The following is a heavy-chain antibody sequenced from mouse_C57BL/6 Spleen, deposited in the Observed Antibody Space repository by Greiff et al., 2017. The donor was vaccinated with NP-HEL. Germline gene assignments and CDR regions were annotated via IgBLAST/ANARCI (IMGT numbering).Heavy chain of an antibody. V-gene: IGHV1-82*01. CDR3: ARTGDQAWFAY. CDR1: GYAFSSSW. CDR2: IYPGDGDT. D-gene: IGHD2-13*01. Sequence: VQLQQSGPELVKPGASVKISCKASGYAFSSSWMNWVKQRPGKGLEWIGRIYPGDGDTNYNGKFKGKATLTADKSSSTAYMQLSSLTSEDSAVYFCARTGDQAWFAYWGQGTLVTVSA. J-gene: IGHJ3*01.